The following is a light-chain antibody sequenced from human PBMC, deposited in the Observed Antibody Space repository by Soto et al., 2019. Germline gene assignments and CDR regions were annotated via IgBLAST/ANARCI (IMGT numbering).Light chain of an antibody. CDR1: QTISSW. CDR2: AAS. Sequence: DIQMTQSPSTLSASVGDGVTITCRASQTISSWLAWYQQKPGRAPKLLIYAASRLESGVPSRFSGSGSGTEFTLTITSLQPDDFATYYCKKYNSYFPTLGRGTKVDIK. V-gene: IGKV1-5*01. CDR3: KKYNSYFPT. J-gene: IGKJ1*01.